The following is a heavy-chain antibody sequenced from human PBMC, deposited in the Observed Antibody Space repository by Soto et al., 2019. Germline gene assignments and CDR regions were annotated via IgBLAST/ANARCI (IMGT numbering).Heavy chain of an antibody. Sequence: LRLSCSASGFTFDDYAMHLVRQAPFNGLEWVSGISWNSGSIGYADSVKGRFTISRDNAKNSLYLQMNSLRAEDTALYYCAKANYDYVWGSYRPALFDYWGQGTLVTVSS. CDR1: GFTFDDYA. D-gene: IGHD3-16*02. CDR2: ISWNSGSI. CDR3: AKANYDYVWGSYRPALFDY. V-gene: IGHV3-9*01. J-gene: IGHJ4*02.